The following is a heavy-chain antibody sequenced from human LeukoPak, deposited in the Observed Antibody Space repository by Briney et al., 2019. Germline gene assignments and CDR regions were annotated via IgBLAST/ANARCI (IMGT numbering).Heavy chain of an antibody. CDR3: VREGEQWLVLPAFDI. CDR1: GFTFRSYW. Sequence: GGSLRLSCAASGFTFRSYWMSWVRQPPGKGLEWVANIQQDGSERYYVDSVKGRFTISRDNAKNSLYLQMNRLRAEDTAVYFCVREGEQWLVLPAFDIWGEGTMVTVSS. D-gene: IGHD6-19*01. CDR2: IQQDGSER. J-gene: IGHJ3*02. V-gene: IGHV3-7*01.